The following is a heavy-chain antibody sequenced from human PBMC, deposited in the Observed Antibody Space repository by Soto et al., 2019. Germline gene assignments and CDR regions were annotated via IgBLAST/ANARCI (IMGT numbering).Heavy chain of an antibody. D-gene: IGHD5-18*01. Sequence: GGSLRLSCAASGFTFSSYAMSWVRQAPGKGLEWVSAISGSGGSTYYADSVKGRFTISRDNSKNTLYLQMNSLRAEDTAVYYCAKDRPSDTAMVVYYYYGMDVWGQGTTVTVSS. CDR3: AKDRPSDTAMVVYYYYGMDV. V-gene: IGHV3-23*01. CDR2: ISGSGGST. J-gene: IGHJ6*02. CDR1: GFTFSSYA.